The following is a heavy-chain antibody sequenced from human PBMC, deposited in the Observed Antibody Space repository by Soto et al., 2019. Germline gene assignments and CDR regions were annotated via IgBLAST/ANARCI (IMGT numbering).Heavy chain of an antibody. V-gene: IGHV3-15*07. CDR1: GFSFDKAW. CDR3: TTTGAY. J-gene: IGHJ4*02. CDR2: VKTKIDGGAT. Sequence: EAQLVESGGGLVQPGGSLRLSCAASGFSFDKAWMNWVRRAPGKGLEWVGRVKTKIDGGATDYAAPVKGRFTISGDDSKNTVYLQMNSPKTDDTAVYFCTTTGAYWGQGILVTVSS.